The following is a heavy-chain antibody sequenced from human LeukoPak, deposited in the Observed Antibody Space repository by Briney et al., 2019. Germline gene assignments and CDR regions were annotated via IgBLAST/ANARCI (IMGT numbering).Heavy chain of an antibody. J-gene: IGHJ6*02. CDR1: GYIFTSYW. CDR3: ARGGDYYYYGIDV. CDR2: IYPGDFDT. Sequence: GESLKISCKGSGYIFTSYWIGWVRRMPGKGLGGMGIIYPGDFDTRYSPSFQGQVTISADKSISTAYLQWSSLKASGTAMYYCARGGDYYYYGIDVWGQGTTVTVSS. D-gene: IGHD3-16*01. V-gene: IGHV5-51*01.